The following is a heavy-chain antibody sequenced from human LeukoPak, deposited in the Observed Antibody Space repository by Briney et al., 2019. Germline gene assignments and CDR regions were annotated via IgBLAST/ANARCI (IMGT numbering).Heavy chain of an antibody. D-gene: IGHD6-19*01. V-gene: IGHV3-21*01. CDR1: GFTFSSYS. J-gene: IGHJ4*02. CDR3: ARVVGSGRSTRSRAGSDY. Sequence: GGSLRLSCAASGFTFSSYSMNWVRQAPGKGLEWVSSISSSSSYIYYADSVKGRFTISRDNAKNSLYLQMNSLRAEDTAVYYCARVVGSGRSTRSRAGSDYWGQGTLVTVSS. CDR2: ISSSSSYI.